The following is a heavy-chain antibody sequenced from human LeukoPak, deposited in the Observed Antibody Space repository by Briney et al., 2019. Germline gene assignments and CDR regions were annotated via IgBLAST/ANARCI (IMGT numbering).Heavy chain of an antibody. J-gene: IGHJ3*02. CDR1: GFTFSSYW. CDR2: VKQDGSEK. Sequence: PGGSLRLSCAASGFTFSSYWMSWVRQAPGKGPEWVANVKQDGSEKYYVDSVKGRFTISRDNAKNSLYLQMNSLRAEDTAVYYCARDAFSRISVFGVVSDAFDIWGQGTMVTVSS. V-gene: IGHV3-7*01. CDR3: ARDAFSRISVFGVVSDAFDI. D-gene: IGHD3-3*01.